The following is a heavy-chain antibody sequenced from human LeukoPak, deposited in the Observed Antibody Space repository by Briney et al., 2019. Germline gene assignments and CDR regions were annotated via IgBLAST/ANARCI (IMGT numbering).Heavy chain of an antibody. CDR3: ARGNIVSTITEVDY. V-gene: IGHV3-30*04. D-gene: IGHD5/OR15-5a*01. CDR1: GFTFSIYA. CDR2: ISYDGSNK. J-gene: IGHJ4*02. Sequence: GGSLRLSCAASGFTFSIYAMHWVRQAPGKGLEWVAVISYDGSNKYYADSVKGRFTISRDNSKNTLYLQMNSLRSEDTAVYYCARGNIVSTITEVDYWGQGTLVTVSS.